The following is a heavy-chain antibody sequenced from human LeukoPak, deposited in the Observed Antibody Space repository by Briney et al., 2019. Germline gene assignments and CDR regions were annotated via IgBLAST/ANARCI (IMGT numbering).Heavy chain of an antibody. CDR2: ISASNGNT. CDR3: ARDHSNWNYAPDF. J-gene: IGHJ4*02. V-gene: IGHV1-18*01. Sequence: ASLRVSCKASGYTFTRYVISWVRQAPGQGLQWLGWISASNGNTNYAQKFRDRVTMSTDTSTGTAYLDVRSLTSDDTAVYYCARDHSNWNYAPDFWGQGTLVIVSS. D-gene: IGHD1-7*01. CDR1: GYTFTRYV.